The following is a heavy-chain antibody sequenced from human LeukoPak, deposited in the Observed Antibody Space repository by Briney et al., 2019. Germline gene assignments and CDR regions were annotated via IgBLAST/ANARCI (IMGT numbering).Heavy chain of an antibody. CDR3: ARAMTTVVVGDAFDI. V-gene: IGHV6-1*01. CDR2: TYYRSKWYN. J-gene: IGHJ3*02. CDR1: GDSVSSHSAA. Sequence: SQTLSLTCAIPGDSVSSHSAAWNWIRQSPSRGLEWLGRTYYRSKWYNDYAVSVKSRITINPGTSKNQFSLQLNSVTPEDTAVYYCARAMTTVVVGDAFDIWGQGTMVTVSS. D-gene: IGHD4-23*01.